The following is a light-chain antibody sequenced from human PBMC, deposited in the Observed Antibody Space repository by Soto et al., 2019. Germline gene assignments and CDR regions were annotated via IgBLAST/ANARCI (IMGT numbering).Light chain of an antibody. CDR1: QSINNY. CDR2: DAS. CDR3: QQYASSPLT. Sequence: EIVLTQSPATLSLSPGDTATLSCRASQSINNYLAWYQQQPGQAPRLLIYDASNRASGIPARFSGSGSGTDFTLTISSLEPEDFAVYYCQQYASSPLTFGGGTKVDIK. J-gene: IGKJ4*01. V-gene: IGKV3-11*01.